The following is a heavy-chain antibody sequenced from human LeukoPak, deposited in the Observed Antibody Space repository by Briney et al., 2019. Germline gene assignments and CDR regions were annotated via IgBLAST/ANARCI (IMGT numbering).Heavy chain of an antibody. V-gene: IGHV4-39*07. CDR1: GGSISSSSYY. CDR2: IYYSGST. J-gene: IGHJ4*02. CDR3: ARLDIVVVGELN. D-gene: IGHD2-15*01. Sequence: PSETLSLTCTVSGGSISSSSYYWGWIRQPPGKGLEWIGSIYYSGSTYYNPSLKSRVTISVDTSKNQFSLKLSSVTAADTAVYYCARLDIVVVGELNWGQGTLVTVSS.